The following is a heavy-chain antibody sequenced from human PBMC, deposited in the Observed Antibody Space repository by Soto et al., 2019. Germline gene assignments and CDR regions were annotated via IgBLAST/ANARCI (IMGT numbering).Heavy chain of an antibody. CDR2: IFTHNGNT. Sequence: QVQLVQSGAEVKKPGASVKVSCKASGYTFASYAISWVRQAPGQGLEWMGGIFTHNGNTYYAQKVQGRVSLTRDTSTSTVYMELGDLRSDYTAVYYCARGNMLSPPFPDYWGQGTLVTVSS. V-gene: IGHV1-18*01. CDR1: GYTFASYA. D-gene: IGHD3-10*02. CDR3: ARGNMLSPPFPDY. J-gene: IGHJ4*02.